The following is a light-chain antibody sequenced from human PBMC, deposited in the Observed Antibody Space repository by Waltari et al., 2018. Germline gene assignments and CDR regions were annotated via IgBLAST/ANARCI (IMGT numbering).Light chain of an antibody. Sequence: HSALAQPASVSGSPGQSITISCTATSSDVGGYNYVFWYQQHPGKAPRLMIYDVNNRPSGVSNRFSGSKSGNTASLTISGLQAEDEADYYCSSFTRTNSWVFGGGTKLTVL. J-gene: IGLJ3*02. CDR1: SSDVGGYNY. V-gene: IGLV2-14*03. CDR2: DVN. CDR3: SSFTRTNSWV.